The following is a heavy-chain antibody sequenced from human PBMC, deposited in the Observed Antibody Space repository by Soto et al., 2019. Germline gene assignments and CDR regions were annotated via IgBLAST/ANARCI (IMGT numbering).Heavy chain of an antibody. CDR3: ARHPTYYYGSGSYYNYF. V-gene: IGHV4-39*01. J-gene: IGHJ4*02. CDR2: IYYSGST. D-gene: IGHD3-10*01. Sequence: QLQLQESGPGLVKPSETLSLTCTVSGGSISSSSYYWGWIRQPPGKGLEWIGSIYYSGSTYYNPSLKSRVTISVDTSKNQFSLKLSSVTAADTAVYYCARHPTYYYGSGSYYNYFWGQGTLVTVSS. CDR1: GGSISSSSYY.